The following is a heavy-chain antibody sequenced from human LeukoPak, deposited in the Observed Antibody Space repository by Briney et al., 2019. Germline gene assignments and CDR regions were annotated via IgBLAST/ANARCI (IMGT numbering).Heavy chain of an antibody. V-gene: IGHV3-74*01. CDR2: IVSDGSST. CDR3: ARGTGLIDY. D-gene: IGHD2-8*02. J-gene: IGHJ4*02. CDR1: GFIFSNYW. Sequence: GGSRRLSCAASGFIFSNYWMHWVRQAPGKGLVWVSRIVSDGSSTSNADSVKGRFTISRDNAKNTLYLQMNSLRAEDTAVYYCARGTGLIDYWGQGTLVTVSS.